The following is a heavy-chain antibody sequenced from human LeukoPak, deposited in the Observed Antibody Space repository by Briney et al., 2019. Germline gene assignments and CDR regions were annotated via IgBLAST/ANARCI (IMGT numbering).Heavy chain of an antibody. Sequence: PGGSLRLPCAASGFTFSSYSMNWVRQAPGKGLEWVSSISSSSSYIYYADSVKGRFTISRDNAKNSLYLQMNSLRAEDTAVYYCARAPMTGYSSSWFLGAFDIRGQGTMVTVSS. CDR1: GFTFSSYS. J-gene: IGHJ3*02. D-gene: IGHD6-13*01. CDR3: ARAPMTGYSSSWFLGAFDI. CDR2: ISSSSSYI. V-gene: IGHV3-21*01.